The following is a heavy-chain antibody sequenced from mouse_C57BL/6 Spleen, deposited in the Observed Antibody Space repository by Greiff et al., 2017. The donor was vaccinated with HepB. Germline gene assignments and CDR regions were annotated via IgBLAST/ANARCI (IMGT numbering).Heavy chain of an antibody. CDR3: ARRSSYAMDY. J-gene: IGHJ4*01. CDR1: GYTFTSYW. Sequence: VQLQQPGAELVMPGASVKLSCKASGYTFTSYWMHWVKQRPGQGLEWIGEIDPSDNYTNYNQKFKGKSTLTVDKSSSTAYMQLSSLTSEDSAVYYCARRSSYAMDYWGQGTSVTVSS. V-gene: IGHV1-69*01. D-gene: IGHD1-1*01. CDR2: IDPSDNYT.